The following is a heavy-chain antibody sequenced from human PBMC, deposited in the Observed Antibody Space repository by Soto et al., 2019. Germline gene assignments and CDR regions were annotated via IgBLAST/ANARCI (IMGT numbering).Heavy chain of an antibody. J-gene: IGHJ6*02. CDR3: ARGTEYYYYYGMDV. V-gene: IGHV4-34*01. Sequence: SETLSLTCAVYGGSFSGYYWSWIRQPPGKGLEWIGEINHSGSTNYNPSLKSRVTISVDTSKNQFSLKLSSVTAADTAVYYCARGTEYYYYYGMDVWGQGTTVTVSS. CDR1: GGSFSGYY. CDR2: INHSGST.